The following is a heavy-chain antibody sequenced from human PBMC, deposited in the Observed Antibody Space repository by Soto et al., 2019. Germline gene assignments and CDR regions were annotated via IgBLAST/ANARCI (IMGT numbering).Heavy chain of an antibody. J-gene: IGHJ4*02. CDR3: ATAEMTTVTNFGY. V-gene: IGHV1-69*02. Sequence: ASVKVSCKASGGTFSSYTISWVRQAPGQGLEWMGRFIPILGIANYAQKFQGRVTITADKSTSTAYMELSSLRSEDTAVYYCATAEMTTVTNFGYWGQGTLVTVSS. D-gene: IGHD4-17*01. CDR1: GGTFSSYT. CDR2: FIPILGIA.